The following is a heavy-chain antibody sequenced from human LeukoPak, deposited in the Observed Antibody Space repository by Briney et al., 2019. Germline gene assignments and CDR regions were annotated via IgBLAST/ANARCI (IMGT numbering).Heavy chain of an antibody. J-gene: IGHJ4*02. CDR1: GYSFTSYW. Sequence: HGESLKISCKGSGYSFTSYWIGWVRQMPGKGLEWMGIIYPGDSDTRYSPSFQGQVTISVDKSITTAYLQWSSLKASDSAMYYCVRQRDGSAYSPGWGQGTLVTVSS. CDR3: VRQRDGSAYSPG. CDR2: IYPGDSDT. D-gene: IGHD5-24*01. V-gene: IGHV5-51*01.